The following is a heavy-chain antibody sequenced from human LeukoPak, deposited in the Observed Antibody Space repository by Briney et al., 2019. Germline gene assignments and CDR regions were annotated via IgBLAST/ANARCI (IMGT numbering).Heavy chain of an antibody. V-gene: IGHV4-34*01. J-gene: IGHJ4*02. CDR1: GGSFSGYY. D-gene: IGHD6-6*01. CDR2: INHSGST. Sequence: PSETLSLTCAVYGGSFSGYYWSWIRQPPGKGLEWIGEINHSGSTNYNPSLRSRVTISVDTSKNQFSLKLSSVTAADTAVYYCARTSIAARPFNYWGQGTLVTVSS. CDR3: ARTSIAARPFNY.